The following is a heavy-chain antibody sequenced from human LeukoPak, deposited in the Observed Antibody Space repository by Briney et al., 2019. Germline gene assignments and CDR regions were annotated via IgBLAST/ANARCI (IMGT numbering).Heavy chain of an antibody. J-gene: IGHJ3*02. V-gene: IGHV1-46*01. D-gene: IGHD1-26*01. CDR1: GYTFTSYY. CDR3: ARGMERRGAFDI. Sequence: ASVKVSCKASGYTFTSYYMHWERQAPGQGLEWMGIINPSGGSTTYAQKFQGRVTMIRDTSTSTVYMELSSLRSEDTAVYYCARGMERRGAFDIWGQGTMVTVSS. CDR2: INPSGGST.